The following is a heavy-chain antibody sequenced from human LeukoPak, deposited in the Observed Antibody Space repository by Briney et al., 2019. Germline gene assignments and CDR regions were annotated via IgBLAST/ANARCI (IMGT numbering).Heavy chain of an antibody. Sequence: SVKVSCTASGGTFSSYAISWVRQAPGQGLESMGGIIPIFGTANYAQKFQGRVTITADESTSTAYMELSSLRSEDTAVYYCARAGGGRYSYGAYYYYGMDVWGKGTTVTVSS. CDR1: GGTFSSYA. J-gene: IGHJ6*04. CDR2: IIPIFGTA. V-gene: IGHV1-69*13. D-gene: IGHD5-18*01. CDR3: ARAGGGRYSYGAYYYYGMDV.